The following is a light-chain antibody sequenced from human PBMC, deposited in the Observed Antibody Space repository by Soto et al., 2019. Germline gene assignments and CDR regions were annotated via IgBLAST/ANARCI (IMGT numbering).Light chain of an antibody. CDR1: RSNIGGNY. CDR2: MNN. CDR3: AAWDDNLSGVL. V-gene: IGLV1-47*01. Sequence: QPVLTQPPSASATPGQRVTISCSGSRSNIGGNYVCWYQQRPGSAPKLLIYMNNQRPSGVPDRFFGSKSGTSASLAISGLRSEDEGDYFCAAWDDNLSGVLFGGGTKVTVL. J-gene: IGLJ2*01.